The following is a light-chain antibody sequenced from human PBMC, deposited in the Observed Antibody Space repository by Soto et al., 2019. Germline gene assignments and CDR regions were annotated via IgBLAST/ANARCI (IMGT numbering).Light chain of an antibody. J-gene: IGKJ2*01. CDR2: AAS. V-gene: IGKV1-9*01. Sequence: DIQLTQSPSFLSASVGDRVTITCRASQGINIFLAWFQQKPGKAPNLLISAASTLQSGVPSRFSGSGSETEFTLTITSLQREDSATYYCQQRNSYPRTFGQGTKVDIK. CDR3: QQRNSYPRT. CDR1: QGINIF.